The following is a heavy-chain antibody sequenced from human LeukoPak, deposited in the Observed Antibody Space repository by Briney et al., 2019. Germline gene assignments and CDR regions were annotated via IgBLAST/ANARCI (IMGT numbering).Heavy chain of an antibody. CDR3: GKAAYDFWSGYPYYFDY. CDR1: GLTVSSNY. V-gene: IGHV3-53*01. CDR2: IYSGGST. D-gene: IGHD3-3*01. J-gene: IGHJ4*02. Sequence: GGSLRLSCAASGLTVSSNYMGWVRQAPGKGLEWVSAIYSGGSTYYADSVKGRFTISRHNSKNTLYPQMNSLRAKDTDVYYCGKAAYDFWSGYPYYFDYWGQGTLVTVSS.